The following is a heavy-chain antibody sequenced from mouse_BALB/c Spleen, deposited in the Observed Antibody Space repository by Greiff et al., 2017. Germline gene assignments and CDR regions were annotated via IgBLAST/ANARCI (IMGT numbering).Heavy chain of an antibody. CDR3: ARRSYYGYGEDY. Sequence: QVTLNESGPGILQPSQTLSLTCSFSGFSLSTSGMGVSWIRQPSGKGLEWLAHIYWDDDKRYNPSLKSRLTISKDTSRNQVFLKITSVDTADTATYYCARRSYYGYGEDYWGQGTSVTVSS. D-gene: IGHD2-9*01. V-gene: IGHV8-12*01. CDR2: IYWDDDK. J-gene: IGHJ4*01. CDR1: GFSLSTSGMG.